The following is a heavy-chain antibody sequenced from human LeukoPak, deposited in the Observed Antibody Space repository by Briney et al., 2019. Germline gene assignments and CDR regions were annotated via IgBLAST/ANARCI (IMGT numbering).Heavy chain of an antibody. D-gene: IGHD3-10*01. Sequence: GGSLRLSCAASGFTFSSYSMNWVRQAPGKGLEWVSGITGSGESTYYTDSVKGRFTISRDNSKSSVNLQMNSLRAEDTAIYYCAKDKIRGVIGTLDNWGQGTMVTVSS. J-gene: IGHJ3*02. CDR1: GFTFSSYS. V-gene: IGHV3-23*01. CDR2: ITGSGEST. CDR3: AKDKIRGVIGTLDN.